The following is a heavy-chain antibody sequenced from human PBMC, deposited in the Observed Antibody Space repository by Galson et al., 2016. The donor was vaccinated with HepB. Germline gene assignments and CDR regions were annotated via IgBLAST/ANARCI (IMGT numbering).Heavy chain of an antibody. V-gene: IGHV3-7*01. J-gene: IGHJ4*02. CDR3: ARTIVAVPGANDYFDY. D-gene: IGHD2-2*01. Sequence: SLRLSCAASGFTFRTSWMSWVRQAPGKGLEWVANLNKGGSEKYYMDSVKGRFTISRDNAKNALYLQMNSLRAEDTAVYYCARTIVAVPGANDYFDYWGQGTLVTVSS. CDR1: GFTFRTSW. CDR2: LNKGGSEK.